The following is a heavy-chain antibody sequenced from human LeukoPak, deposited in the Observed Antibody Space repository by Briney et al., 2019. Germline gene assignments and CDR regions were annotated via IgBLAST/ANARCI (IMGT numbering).Heavy chain of an antibody. CDR1: GFTFRDYW. V-gene: IGHV3-7*01. CDR2: IKQDGSEK. D-gene: IGHD5-24*01. Sequence: GGSLRLSCAASGFTFRDYWMSWVRQAPGKGLEWVANIKQDGSEKYSVESVKGRLTIYRDNAKNSLYLQMNSLRVEDTAVYYCARVMATNYFYYYYMDVWGKGTTVAVSS. CDR3: ARVMATNYFYYYYMDV. J-gene: IGHJ6*03.